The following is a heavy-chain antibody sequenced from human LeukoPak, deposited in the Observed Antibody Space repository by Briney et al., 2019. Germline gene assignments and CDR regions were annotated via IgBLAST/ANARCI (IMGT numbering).Heavy chain of an antibody. V-gene: IGHV3-23*01. D-gene: IGHD3-22*01. CDR2: ISGSGGST. J-gene: IGHJ4*02. Sequence: GGSLRLSCAASGFTFSSYAMSWVRQAPGKGLEWVSAISGSGGSTYYADSVKGRFTISRDNSRNTLYLQMNSLRAEDTAVYYCAKDANYYDSSGYYSPPPFFDYWGQGTLVTVSS. CDR3: AKDANYYDSSGYYSPPPFFDY. CDR1: GFTFSSYA.